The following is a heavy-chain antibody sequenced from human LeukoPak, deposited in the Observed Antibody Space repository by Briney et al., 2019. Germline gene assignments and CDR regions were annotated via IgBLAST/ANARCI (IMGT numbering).Heavy chain of an antibody. V-gene: IGHV3-33*01. CDR2: IWFDGSNE. J-gene: IGHJ4*02. CDR3: ARDRNDFFDY. Sequence: GGSLRLSCAASGFTFSFYGMHWVRQAPGKGLEWVAVIWFDGSNENYADSVKCRFTISRDKSKNTMYLQMNSLRAEDTAVYFCARDRNDFFDYWGQGTLVTVST. CDR1: GFTFSFYG.